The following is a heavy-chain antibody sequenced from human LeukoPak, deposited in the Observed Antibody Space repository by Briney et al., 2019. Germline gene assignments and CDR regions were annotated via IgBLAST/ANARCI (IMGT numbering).Heavy chain of an antibody. J-gene: IGHJ4*02. CDR2: IYYTGST. V-gene: IGHV4-31*03. Sequence: SQTLSLTCTVSGGSISSGGYYWSWIRQHPGKGLEWIGHIYYTGSTYYNPSLKSRVTISVDTSKNQFSLKLNSVTAEDTAVYYCARGATNFVYWGQGTLVTVSS. CDR3: ARGATNFVY. CDR1: GGSISSGGYY.